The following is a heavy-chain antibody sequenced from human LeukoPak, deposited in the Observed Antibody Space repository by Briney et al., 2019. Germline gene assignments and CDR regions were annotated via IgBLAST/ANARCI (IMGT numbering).Heavy chain of an antibody. J-gene: IGHJ4*02. CDR1: GFTFSNYA. D-gene: IGHD3-22*01. CDR3: ASHYDTSGYHYFDF. V-gene: IGHV3-30-3*01. CDR2: ISSDGSNK. Sequence: GGSLRLSCAASGFTFSNYAMHWVRQAPAKGLEWVAVISSDGSNKYYADSVEGRFTISRDNSKNTLYLQMNSLRAEDTAVYSCASHYDTSGYHYFDFWGQGTLVTVSS.